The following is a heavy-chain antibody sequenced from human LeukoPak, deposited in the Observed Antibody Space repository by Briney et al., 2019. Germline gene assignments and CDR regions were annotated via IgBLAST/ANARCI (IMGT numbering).Heavy chain of an antibody. V-gene: IGHV1-69*05. CDR2: IIPIFGTA. Sequence: SVKVSCKASGGTFSSYAISWVRQAPGQGLEWMGRIIPIFGTANYAQKFQGRVTITTDESTSTAYMELSSLRSEDTAVYYCTREGLADFDYWGQGTLVTVSS. CDR3: TREGLADFDY. J-gene: IGHJ4*02. CDR1: GGTFSSYA. D-gene: IGHD3-16*01.